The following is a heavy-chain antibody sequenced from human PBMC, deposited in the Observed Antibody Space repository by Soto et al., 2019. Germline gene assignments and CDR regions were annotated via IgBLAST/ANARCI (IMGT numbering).Heavy chain of an antibody. J-gene: IGHJ4*02. V-gene: IGHV1-18*01. CDR1: GYTFTSYG. Sequence: ASVKVSCKASGYTFTSYGISWVRQAPGQGLEWMGWISAYNGNTNYAQKLQGRVTMTTDTSTSTAYMELRSLRSDDTAVYYCARTGYCSGGSCYSNRNYFDYWGQGTLVTVSS. CDR2: ISAYNGNT. D-gene: IGHD2-15*01. CDR3: ARTGYCSGGSCYSNRNYFDY.